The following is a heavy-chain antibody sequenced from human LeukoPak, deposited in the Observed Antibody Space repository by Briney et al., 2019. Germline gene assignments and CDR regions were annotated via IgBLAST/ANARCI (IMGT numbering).Heavy chain of an antibody. CDR1: GYTLTSYG. CDR3: ARASIAAAGTNYYYYYGMDV. Sequence: ASVKVSCKASGYTLTSYGISWVRQAPGQGLEWMGWISAYNGNTNYAQKLQGRVTMTTDTSTSTAYMELRSLRSDDTAVYYCARASIAAAGTNYYYYYGMDVWGQGTTVTVSS. V-gene: IGHV1-18*01. J-gene: IGHJ6*02. CDR2: ISAYNGNT. D-gene: IGHD6-13*01.